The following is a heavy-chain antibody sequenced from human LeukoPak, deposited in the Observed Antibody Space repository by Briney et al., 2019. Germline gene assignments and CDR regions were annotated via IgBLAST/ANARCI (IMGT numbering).Heavy chain of an antibody. CDR1: GGSFSGYY. V-gene: IGHV4-34*01. CDR3: ARDSGGDYANHYFDY. CDR2: INHSGST. Sequence: SETLSLTCAVYGGSFSGYYWSRIRQPPGKGLEWIGEINHSGSTNYNPSLKSRVTMSVDTSKNQFFLKLSSVTAADTAVYYCARDSGGDYANHYFDYWGQGTLVTVSS. D-gene: IGHD4-17*01. J-gene: IGHJ4*02.